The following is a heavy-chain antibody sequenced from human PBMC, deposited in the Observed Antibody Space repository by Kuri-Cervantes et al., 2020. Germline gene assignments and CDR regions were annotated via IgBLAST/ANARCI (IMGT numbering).Heavy chain of an antibody. CDR2: ISGSGGST. J-gene: IGHJ4*02. Sequence: ETLSLTCAASGFTFSSYAMSWVRQAPGKGLEWVSAISGSGGSTYYADSVKGRFTISRDNSKNTLYLQMNSLRAEDTAVYYCAKRKIAARPFDYWGQGTLVTVSS. V-gene: IGHV3-23*01. CDR3: AKRKIAARPFDY. D-gene: IGHD6-6*01. CDR1: GFTFSSYA.